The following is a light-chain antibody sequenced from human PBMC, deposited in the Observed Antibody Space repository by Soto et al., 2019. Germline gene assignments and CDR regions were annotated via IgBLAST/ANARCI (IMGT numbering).Light chain of an antibody. J-gene: IGLJ1*01. CDR3: CSYAGSSTLV. CDR2: EGN. V-gene: IGLV2-23*01. Sequence: QSVLTQPASVSGSPGQSITISCTGTSSDVGSYNLVSWYQQHPGEVPKLMIYEGNKRPSGVSIRFSGSRSGNTASLTISGLQTEDEADYYCCSYAGSSTLVFGTGTKVTVL. CDR1: SSDVGSYNL.